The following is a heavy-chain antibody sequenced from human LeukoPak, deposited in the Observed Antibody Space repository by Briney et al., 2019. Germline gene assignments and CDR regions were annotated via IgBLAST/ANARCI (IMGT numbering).Heavy chain of an antibody. D-gene: IGHD3-10*01. CDR3: ARLREWFGELEAFDI. J-gene: IGHJ3*02. CDR1: GYSFTSYW. CDR2: IYPGDSDT. Sequence: GESLKISCKGSGYSFTSYWIGWVRQMPGKGLEWMGIIYPGDSDTRYSPSFQGQVTISADKSISTAYLQWSSLKASDTAMYYCARLREWFGELEAFDIWGQGTMVTVSS. V-gene: IGHV5-51*01.